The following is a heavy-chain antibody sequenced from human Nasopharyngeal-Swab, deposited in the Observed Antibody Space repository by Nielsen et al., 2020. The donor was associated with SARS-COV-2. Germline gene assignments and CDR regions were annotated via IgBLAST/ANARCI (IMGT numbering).Heavy chain of an antibody. CDR2: VNSDGSRP. CDR1: GFTFSNYW. D-gene: IGHD6-13*01. CDR3: ARANIAAAGTQDY. Sequence: GGSLRLSCAASGFTFSNYWMHWVRQAPGKGLEWVARVNSDGSRPSYADSVKGRVTLSRDNAKNTLSLQMHSLRAEDTAMYYCARANIAAAGTQDYWGQGTLVTVSS. V-gene: IGHV3-74*01. J-gene: IGHJ4*02.